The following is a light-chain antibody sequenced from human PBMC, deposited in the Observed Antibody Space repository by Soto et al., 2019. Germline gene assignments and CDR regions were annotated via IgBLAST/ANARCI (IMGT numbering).Light chain of an antibody. J-gene: IGLJ3*02. Sequence: QSVLIQSPSESGTPGQRVTISCPGGSSDIGSNYVYWYQQLPGTAPKLLMYRNNQRASVVPDRFSGSKSDTSASLAISGLRSEDEADYYCVAWDDSLSGWLFGGGTKLTVL. V-gene: IGLV1-47*01. CDR3: VAWDDSLSGWL. CDR2: RNN. CDR1: SSDIGSNY.